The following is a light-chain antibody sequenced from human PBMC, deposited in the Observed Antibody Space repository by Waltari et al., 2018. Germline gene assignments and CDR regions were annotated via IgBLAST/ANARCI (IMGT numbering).Light chain of an antibody. CDR1: SSDVGGYKY. CDR3: ISYTRSTTWV. CDR2: DVS. V-gene: IGLV2-14*01. J-gene: IGLJ3*02. Sequence: QSALTQPASVSGSPGQSITISCTGTSSDVGGYKYVSWYQQHPGKAPQLMIYDVSTRPSGVSNRFSGSKSGNTASLTISGLQDEDEADYYCISYTRSTTWVFGGGTKLTVL.